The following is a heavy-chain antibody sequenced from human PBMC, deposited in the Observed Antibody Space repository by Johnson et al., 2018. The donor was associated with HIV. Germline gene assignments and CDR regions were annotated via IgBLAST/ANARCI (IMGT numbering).Heavy chain of an antibody. CDR1: GFSFDDYA. V-gene: IGHV3-9*01. CDR2: ISWNSGNI. Sequence: EVQLVESGGGLVQPGRSLRLSCAASGFSFDDYAMHWVRQAPGKGLEWVSGISWNSGNIAYADSVRGRFNISRDNSKNTLYLQMNSLRAEDTAVYSCYCTEHVGAGSESKGTFDAWGQGTMVTVSS. CDR3: YCTEHVGAGSESKGTFDA. J-gene: IGHJ3*01. D-gene: IGHD3-10*01.